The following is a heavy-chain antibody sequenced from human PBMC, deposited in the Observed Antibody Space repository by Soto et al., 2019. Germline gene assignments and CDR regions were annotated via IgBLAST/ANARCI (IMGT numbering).Heavy chain of an antibody. D-gene: IGHD1-26*01. CDR3: ARGVTAGVDY. Sequence: QVQLVQSGAEVREPGASVKVSCKASGYSFTSLDINWVRQTAGQGLEWMGWMAPSSGKTVYAQKFHDRVTMTSDTSIDTASLELTTLTSQDTAFYYCARGVTAGVDYWGQGALVTVSS. CDR2: MAPSSGKT. V-gene: IGHV1-8*01. CDR1: GYSFTSLD. J-gene: IGHJ4*02.